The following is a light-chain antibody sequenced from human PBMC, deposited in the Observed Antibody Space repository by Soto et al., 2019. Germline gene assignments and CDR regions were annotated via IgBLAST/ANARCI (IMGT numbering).Light chain of an antibody. J-gene: IGKJ4*01. CDR3: QQYNKWPLT. Sequence: EIVMTQSPATLSVSPGERATLSCSASQSVSSNLAWYQQKPGQAPRLLIYGASTRATGIPARVSGSGSGTEFTLTISSLQSEDFAVYYCQQYNKWPLTFGGGTKVEIK. V-gene: IGKV3-15*01. CDR2: GAS. CDR1: QSVSSN.